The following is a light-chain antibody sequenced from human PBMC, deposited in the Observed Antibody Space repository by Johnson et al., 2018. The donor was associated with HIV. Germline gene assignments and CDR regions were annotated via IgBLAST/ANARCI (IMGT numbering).Light chain of an antibody. J-gene: IGLJ1*01. CDR2: DNN. V-gene: IGLV1-51*01. CDR3: PAWDSRLGYV. CDR1: NSNIGNNY. Sequence: QSVLTQPPSVSAAPGQKVTISCSGSNSNIGNNYVSWYQQFPGTAPKLLIYDNNKRPSGIPDRFSGSKSGTSATLGITGLQTGDEAEYYCPAWDSRLGYVFGTGTKVTVL.